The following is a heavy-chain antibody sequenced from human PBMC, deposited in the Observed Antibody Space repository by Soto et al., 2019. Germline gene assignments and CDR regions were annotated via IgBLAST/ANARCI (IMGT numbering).Heavy chain of an antibody. CDR1: GFTFSDYW. J-gene: IGHJ6*03. V-gene: IGHV3-9*01. Sequence: GGSLRLSCAASGFTFSDYWMHWVRQAPGKGLEWVSGISWNSGSIGYADSVKGRFTISRDNAKNSLYLQMNSLRAEDTALYYCAKATRPYYSYMDVWGTGTTVTVPS. CDR3: AKATRPYYSYMDV. CDR2: ISWNSGSI. D-gene: IGHD4-17*01.